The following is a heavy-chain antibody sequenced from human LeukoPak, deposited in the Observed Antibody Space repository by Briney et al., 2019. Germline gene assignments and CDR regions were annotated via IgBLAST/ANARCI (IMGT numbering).Heavy chain of an antibody. J-gene: IGHJ4*02. D-gene: IGHD3-22*01. CDR3: ARGTRDFITMIVVVIPHFDY. CDR1: GYSLTGYY. CDR2: INPNSGGT. Sequence: ASVKVSCKPSGYSLTGYYMHWVRQAPGQGLEWMGWINPNSGGTNYAQKFQGRVTMTRDTSISTAYMELSRLRSDDTAVYYCARGTRDFITMIVVVIPHFDYWGQGTLVTVSS. V-gene: IGHV1-2*02.